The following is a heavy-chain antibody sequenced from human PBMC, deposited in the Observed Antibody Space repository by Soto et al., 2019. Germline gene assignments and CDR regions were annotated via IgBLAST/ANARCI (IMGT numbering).Heavy chain of an antibody. V-gene: IGHV1-3*01. J-gene: IGHJ6*02. CDR3: ARETLTLSGVDRGKVYYGLDV. CDR2: INGGTGQT. D-gene: IGHD3-3*01. Sequence: ASVKVSCKASGYTFSTHAMHWVRQAPGQSLEWMGWINGGTGQTKHSHRFRDRVTITRDTSASTAYMELSSLRSEDTAVYYCARETLTLSGVDRGKVYYGLDVWGQGTTVTVSS. CDR1: GYTFSTHA.